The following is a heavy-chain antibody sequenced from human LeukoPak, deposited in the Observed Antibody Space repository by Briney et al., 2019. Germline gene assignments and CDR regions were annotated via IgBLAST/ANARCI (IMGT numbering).Heavy chain of an antibody. Sequence: SETLSLTCTVSGGSINNYYWSWIRQPPGKGLEWIGYIQYGGRTYYSPSLKSRVTISMDLSKIQFSLKMSSVTAADTAVYYCSRDFFGDFDHWGQGILVTVSS. D-gene: IGHD2/OR15-2a*01. V-gene: IGHV4-59*01. CDR1: GGSINNYY. J-gene: IGHJ4*02. CDR2: IQYGGRT. CDR3: SRDFFGDFDH.